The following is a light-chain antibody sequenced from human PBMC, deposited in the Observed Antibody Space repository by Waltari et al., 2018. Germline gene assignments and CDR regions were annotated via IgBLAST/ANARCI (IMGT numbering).Light chain of an antibody. CDR3: QQSYSTPNT. Sequence: DIQMTQSPSSLSASVGDRVTITCRASQSISSYLNWYQHKPGKAPKLLIYAASSLQSGGPSRFSGSGSGTDFTLTISSLQPEDFATYYCQQSYSTPNTFGGGTKVEIK. V-gene: IGKV1-39*01. CDR2: AAS. J-gene: IGKJ4*01. CDR1: QSISSY.